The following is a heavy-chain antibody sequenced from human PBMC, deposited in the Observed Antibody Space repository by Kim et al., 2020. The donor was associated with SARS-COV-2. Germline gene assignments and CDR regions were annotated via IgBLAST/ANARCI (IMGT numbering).Heavy chain of an antibody. Sequence: KGRFTISRDNAKNSLYLQMNSLRAEDTAVYYCARGGYGSGEDYYYYGMDVWGQGTTVTVSS. CDR3: ARGGYGSGEDYYYYGMDV. D-gene: IGHD3-10*01. V-gene: IGHV3-11*06. J-gene: IGHJ6*02.